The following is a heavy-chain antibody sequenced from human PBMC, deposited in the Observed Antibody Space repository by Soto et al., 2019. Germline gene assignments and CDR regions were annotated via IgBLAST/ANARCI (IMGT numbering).Heavy chain of an antibody. D-gene: IGHD2-15*01. V-gene: IGHV1-18*01. CDR1: GYTFTSYG. Sequence: ASVKVSCKASGYTFTSYGISWVRQAPGQGLEWMGWISAYNGNTGYAQKLQGRVTMTRNTSISTAYMELNSLRAEDTAVCYCARGYTGYCSGGTCYWFDPWGQGTLVTVSS. CDR3: ARGYTGYCSGGTCYWFDP. CDR2: ISAYNGNT. J-gene: IGHJ5*02.